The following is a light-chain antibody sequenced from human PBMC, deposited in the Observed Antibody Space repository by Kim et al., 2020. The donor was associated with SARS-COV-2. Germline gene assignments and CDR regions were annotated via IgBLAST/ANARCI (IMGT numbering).Light chain of an antibody. CDR2: ATS. CDR3: QQSHSTPYT. J-gene: IGKJ2*01. Sequence: SASVGARVTSTCRPSQSVADYLHWYQHKPGKAPKLLIYATSDLQTGVPSRLSGRGSGTDFTLTISSLEPEDFATYYCQQSHSTPYTFGQGTKLEI. V-gene: IGKV1-39*01. CDR1: QSVADY.